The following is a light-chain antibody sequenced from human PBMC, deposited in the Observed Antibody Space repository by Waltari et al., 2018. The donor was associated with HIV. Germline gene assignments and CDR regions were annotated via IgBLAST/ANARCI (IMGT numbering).Light chain of an antibody. CDR3: QQYHTIPWT. CDR2: WAS. V-gene: IGKV4-1*01. CDR1: HSVLYYSNNKNY. Sequence: DIVMTQSPDYLAVSLGERATINCKSSHSVLYYSNNKNYLAWYQQKPGQSPNLLMYWASTRESGVPDRFTGSGSGTDFTLTSSSLQAEDVAIYYCQQYHTIPWTFGHGPRVEIK. J-gene: IGKJ1*01.